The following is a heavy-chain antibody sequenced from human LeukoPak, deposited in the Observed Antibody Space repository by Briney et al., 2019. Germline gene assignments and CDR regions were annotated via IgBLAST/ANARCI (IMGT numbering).Heavy chain of an antibody. CDR1: GFTFSSYS. Sequence: GGSLRLSCAASGFTFSSYSMNWVRQAPGKGLEWVSSIGSSSSYIYYADSVKGRFTISRDNAKNSLYLQMNSLRAEDTAVYYCARDRDTAMVTSGFSDYWGQGTLVTVSS. J-gene: IGHJ4*02. CDR2: IGSSSSYI. D-gene: IGHD5-18*01. CDR3: ARDRDTAMVTSGFSDY. V-gene: IGHV3-21*01.